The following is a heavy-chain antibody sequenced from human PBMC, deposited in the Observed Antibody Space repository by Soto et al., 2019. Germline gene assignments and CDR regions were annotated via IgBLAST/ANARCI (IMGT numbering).Heavy chain of an antibody. D-gene: IGHD6-13*01. Sequence: SETLSLTCAVYGGSFRGYYWSWIRQPPGKGLEWIGEINHSGSTNYNPSLKSRVTISVDTSKNQFSLKLSSVTAADTAVYYCARNLILRIAPLSAHRPSYYYYGMDVWGQGTTVTVSS. CDR2: INHSGST. CDR3: ARNLILRIAPLSAHRPSYYYYGMDV. V-gene: IGHV4-34*01. J-gene: IGHJ6*02. CDR1: GGSFRGYY.